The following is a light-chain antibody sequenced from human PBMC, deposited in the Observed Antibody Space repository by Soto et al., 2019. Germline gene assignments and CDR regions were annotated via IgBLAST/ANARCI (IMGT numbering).Light chain of an antibody. CDR3: QQYNNWPPWT. CDR2: GAS. CDR1: QSVSSD. Sequence: EIVMTQSPATLSVSPGERATVSCRASQSVSSDLGWYQQRPGQAPRLLIYGASNRATGIPARFSGSGSGTEFTLTISSLHSEDFAVYYCQQYNNWPPWTFGRGTKVDIK. J-gene: IGKJ1*01. V-gene: IGKV3-15*01.